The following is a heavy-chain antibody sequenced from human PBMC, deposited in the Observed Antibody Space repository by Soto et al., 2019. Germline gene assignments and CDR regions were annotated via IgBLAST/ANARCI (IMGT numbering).Heavy chain of an antibody. V-gene: IGHV1-46*01. CDR2: INPSGGST. CDR3: ARDESGSSWL. CDR1: RNTFPNHY. Sequence: ASLKGPRKAYRNTFPNHYMHLVRQAPGQGLEWMGIINPSGGSTSYAQKFQGRVTMTRDTSTSTVYMELSSLRSEDTAVYYCARDESGSSWLWGQGTLVTVSS. D-gene: IGHD6-13*01. J-gene: IGHJ4*02.